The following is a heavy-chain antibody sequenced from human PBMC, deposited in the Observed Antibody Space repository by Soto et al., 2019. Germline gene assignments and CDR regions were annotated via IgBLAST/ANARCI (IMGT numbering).Heavy chain of an antibody. CDR2: IYYSGST. CDR1: GGSISSSSYY. D-gene: IGHD3-16*02. V-gene: IGHV4-39*01. Sequence: SETLSLTCTVSGGSISSSSYYWGWIRQPPGKGLEWIGSIYYSGSTYYNPSLKSRVTISVDTSKNQFSLKLSSVTAADTAVYYCASEQDRGRYDYVWGSYRYTWDYWGQGTLVTVSS. J-gene: IGHJ4*02. CDR3: ASEQDRGRYDYVWGSYRYTWDY.